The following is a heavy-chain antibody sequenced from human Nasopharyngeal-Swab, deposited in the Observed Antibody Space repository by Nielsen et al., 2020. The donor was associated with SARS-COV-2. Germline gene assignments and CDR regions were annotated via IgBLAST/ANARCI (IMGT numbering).Heavy chain of an antibody. V-gene: IGHV3-23*03. CDR1: GFTFSSYA. CDR3: ARDEAGTANSGFDY. Sequence: ESLKISCAASGFTFSSYAMSWVRQAPGKGLEWVSVIYSGGSSTYYADSVKGRFTISRDNSKNTLYLQMNSLRAEDTAIYYCARDEAGTANSGFDYWGQGTLVTVSS. D-gene: IGHD1-1*01. CDR2: IYSGGSST. J-gene: IGHJ4*02.